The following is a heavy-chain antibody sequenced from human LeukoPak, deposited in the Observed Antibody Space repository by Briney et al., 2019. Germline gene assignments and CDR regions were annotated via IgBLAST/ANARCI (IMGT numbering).Heavy chain of an antibody. Sequence: GGPLRLSCGAPGFTFSSSVMHWVRQAPGKGREGVAIISYVGINKYSADSVKGRFTISRDNSKNTLYLQMKSLRAADTAVYFCARDGGSSWYFDYWGQGTLVTVSS. CDR1: GFTFSSSV. V-gene: IGHV3-30*04. D-gene: IGHD6-13*01. J-gene: IGHJ4*02. CDR2: ISYVGINK. CDR3: ARDGGSSWYFDY.